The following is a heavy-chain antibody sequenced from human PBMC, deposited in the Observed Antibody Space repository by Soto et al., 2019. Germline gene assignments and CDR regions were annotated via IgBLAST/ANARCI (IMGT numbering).Heavy chain of an antibody. D-gene: IGHD4-17*01. Sequence: QAGGSLRLSCATSGFTFSSYGMHWVRQAPGKGLEWVAVIYHDGSKHYADSVKGRPTISRASPKNTLYLQMIILRAEETPVYYRFPDTEYGGHDALVAFWGHRALVTVSS. CDR3: FPDTEYGGHDALVAF. CDR2: IYHDGSK. CDR1: GFTFSSYG. J-gene: IGHJ4*01. V-gene: IGHV3-33*01.